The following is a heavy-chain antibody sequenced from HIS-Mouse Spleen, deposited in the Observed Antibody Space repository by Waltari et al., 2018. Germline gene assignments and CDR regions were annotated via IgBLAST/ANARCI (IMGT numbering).Heavy chain of an antibody. Sequence: QVQLQQWGAGLLKPSETLSLTCAVYGGSFSGSYWSWIRHPPGKGLEWIGEINHSGSTNYNPSLKSRVTISVDTSKNQFSLKLSSVTAADTAVYYCARTYYYDSSGYRGYFDYWGQGTLVTVSS. J-gene: IGHJ4*02. CDR3: ARTYYYDSSGYRGYFDY. V-gene: IGHV4-34*01. CDR1: GGSFSGSY. D-gene: IGHD3-22*01. CDR2: INHSGST.